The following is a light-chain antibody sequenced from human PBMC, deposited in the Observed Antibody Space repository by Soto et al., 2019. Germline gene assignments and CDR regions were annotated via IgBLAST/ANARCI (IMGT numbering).Light chain of an antibody. V-gene: IGKV3-15*01. Sequence: EIVLTQSPATLSMSPGDRTTLSCRASHSISTYLAWYQHKPGQAPRLLIYSASVRAAGVPARFSGSGSGTDFALTISSLQAEDVAVYYCQQYYSTPWTFGQGTKVDI. CDR3: QQYYSTPWT. CDR2: SAS. J-gene: IGKJ1*01. CDR1: HSISTY.